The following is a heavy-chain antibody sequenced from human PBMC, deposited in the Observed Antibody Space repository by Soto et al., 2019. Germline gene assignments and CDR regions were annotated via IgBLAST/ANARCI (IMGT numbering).Heavy chain of an antibody. Sequence: GGSLRLSCAASGFTFSSYAMHWVRQAPGKGLEWVAVISYDGSNKYYADSVKGRFTISRDNSKNTLYLQMNSLRAEDSALYYCARGSSITMVRGVMGEIDYWGQGTLVTVSS. D-gene: IGHD3-10*01. V-gene: IGHV3-30*04. CDR3: ARGSSITMVRGVMGEIDY. CDR2: ISYDGSNK. J-gene: IGHJ4*02. CDR1: GFTFSSYA.